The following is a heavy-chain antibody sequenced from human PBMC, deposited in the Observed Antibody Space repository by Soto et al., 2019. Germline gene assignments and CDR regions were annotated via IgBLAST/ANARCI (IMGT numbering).Heavy chain of an antibody. D-gene: IGHD2-15*01. CDR2: ISGSGGST. CDR3: ARVGYCSGGSCWDYYYYYMDV. V-gene: IGHV3-23*01. Sequence: GVSLRLSFAASGFTFSSYDMRWVRQAPGKGLEWVSTISGSGGSTYYADSVKGRFTVSRDNTRNTLYLQMNSLRAEDTALYHCARVGYCSGGSCWDYYYYYMDVWGKGTTVTVSS. CDR1: GFTFSSYD. J-gene: IGHJ6*03.